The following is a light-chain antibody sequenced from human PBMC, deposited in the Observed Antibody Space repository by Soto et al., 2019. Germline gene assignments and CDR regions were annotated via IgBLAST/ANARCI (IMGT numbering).Light chain of an antibody. V-gene: IGLV2-14*01. Sequence: QSALTQPASVSGSPGQSITISCTGTSSDVGGYNYVSWYQQHPGKAPKLMIYEFSNRPSGVSNRFSGSKSGNTASLTISGLQAEDEADYYCSSYTSSNTLVFGTGTKLTVL. J-gene: IGLJ1*01. CDR3: SSYTSSNTLV. CDR1: SSDVGGYNY. CDR2: EFS.